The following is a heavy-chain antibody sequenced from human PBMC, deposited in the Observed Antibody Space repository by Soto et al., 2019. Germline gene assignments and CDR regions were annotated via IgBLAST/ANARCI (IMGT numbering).Heavy chain of an antibody. CDR1: GFTFRSYA. CDR3: AKDQSSITIFGVVIDDPYGMDV. V-gene: IGHV3-23*01. D-gene: IGHD3-3*01. Sequence: GGSLRLSCAASGFTFRSYAMSSVRQAPREGLEWVSAISGSGGSTYYADSVKGRFTISRDNSKNTLYLQMNSLRAEDTAVYYCAKDQSSITIFGVVIDDPYGMDVWGQGT. CDR2: ISGSGGST. J-gene: IGHJ6*02.